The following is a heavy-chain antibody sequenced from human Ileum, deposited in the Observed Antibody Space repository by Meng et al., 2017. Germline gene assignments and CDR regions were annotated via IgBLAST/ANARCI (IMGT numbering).Heavy chain of an antibody. Sequence: QVQLVELGVGLKEPGASVQVSCKASGYTFKNYAGTWVRQAPGQGLEWMGWIHTDTGNPTYDQGFTGRFVFSLDTSVNTAYLQISGLKAEDTAVYYCARPGGYCSDLDCYPAEWGQGTLVTVSS. D-gene: IGHD2-15*01. CDR3: ARPGGYCSDLDCYPAE. V-gene: IGHV7-4-1*02. J-gene: IGHJ4*02. CDR1: GYTFKNYA. CDR2: IHTDTGNP.